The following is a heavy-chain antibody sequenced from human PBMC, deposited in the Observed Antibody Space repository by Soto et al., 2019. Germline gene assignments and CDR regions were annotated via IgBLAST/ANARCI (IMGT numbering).Heavy chain of an antibody. Sequence: GGSLRLSCAASGFTFSSYGMHWVRQAPGKGLEWVAVIWYDGSNKYYADSVKGRFTISRDNSKNTLYLQMNSLRAEDTAVYYCARDPSSGEQLGSWFDPWGQGTLVTVSS. CDR2: IWYDGSNK. CDR1: GFTFSSYG. J-gene: IGHJ5*02. D-gene: IGHD6-13*01. V-gene: IGHV3-33*01. CDR3: ARDPSSGEQLGSWFDP.